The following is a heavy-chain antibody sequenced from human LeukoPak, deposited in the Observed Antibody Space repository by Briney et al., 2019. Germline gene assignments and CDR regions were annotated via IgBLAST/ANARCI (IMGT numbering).Heavy chain of an antibody. CDR2: INPNTGGT. CDR1: GYTFTAYY. Sequence: GASVTVSYTASGYTFTAYYIHWVRQAPEQGLEWMGWINPNTGGTNHAQKFQGRVTMTRDTSITTAYMELSRLRSDDTVVYYCARDYYGDRYFDYWGQETLVTVSS. CDR3: ARDYYGDRYFDY. D-gene: IGHD4-17*01. J-gene: IGHJ4*02. V-gene: IGHV1-2*02.